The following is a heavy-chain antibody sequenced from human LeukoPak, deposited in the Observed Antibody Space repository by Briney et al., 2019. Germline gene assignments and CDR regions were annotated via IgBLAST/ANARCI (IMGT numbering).Heavy chain of an antibody. V-gene: IGHV3-11*01. CDR1: GFTFSDYY. J-gene: IGHJ3*02. CDR2: ISSIVSTI. CDR3: ARDRSLITGTSPAVDI. D-gene: IGHD1-20*01. Sequence: VGSLRLSCAASGFTFSDYYMSWIRQAPGKGRECGSYISSIVSTIYYADSLKGRFTISRDNAKNSLYLQMNTRTAEHPAVYYCARDRSLITGTSPAVDIWGQGTMVTVSS.